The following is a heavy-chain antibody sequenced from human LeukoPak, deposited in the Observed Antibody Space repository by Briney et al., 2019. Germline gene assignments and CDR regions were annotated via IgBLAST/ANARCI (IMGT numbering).Heavy chain of an antibody. Sequence: SVKVSCKASGGTFSSYAISWVRQAPGQGLEWMGRIIPILGIANYAQKLQGRVTITADKSTSTAYMELSSLRSEDTAVYYCARGTVVNGGEFDYWGQGTLVTVSS. D-gene: IGHD2-21*01. J-gene: IGHJ4*02. CDR1: GGTFSSYA. CDR2: IIPILGIA. V-gene: IGHV1-69*04. CDR3: ARGTVVNGGEFDY.